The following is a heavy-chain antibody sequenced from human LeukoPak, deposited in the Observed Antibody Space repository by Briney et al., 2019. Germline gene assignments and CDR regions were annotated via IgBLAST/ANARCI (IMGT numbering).Heavy chain of an antibody. D-gene: IGHD7-27*01. CDR1: GCTFNAFG. V-gene: IGHV3-20*04. CDR2: IRGDAGST. J-gene: IGHJ4*02. Sequence: GGSLRLSCAASGCTFNAFGMTWVRQAPGKGLEWVSAIRGDAGSTGYADSVKGRFTISRDNAKNSLYLQMNCLRFEDTALYYCARVWAWGSGNYFDNWGQGTLVTVSS. CDR3: ARVWAWGSGNYFDN.